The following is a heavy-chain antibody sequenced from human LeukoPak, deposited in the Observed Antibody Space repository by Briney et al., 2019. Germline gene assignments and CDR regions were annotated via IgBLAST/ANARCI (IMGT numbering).Heavy chain of an antibody. CDR1: GFSFSSYN. CDR3: ARDGGRSPGMAVADPWDY. J-gene: IGHJ4*02. CDR2: ISGSTSYM. D-gene: IGHD6-19*01. Sequence: GGSLRLSCAASGFSFSSYNINWVRQAPGKGLEWVSSISGSTSYMFYADSVKGRFTISRDNTKNSLYLQMNSLRAEDTAVYYCARDGGRSPGMAVADPWDYWGQGTLVTVSS. V-gene: IGHV3-21*01.